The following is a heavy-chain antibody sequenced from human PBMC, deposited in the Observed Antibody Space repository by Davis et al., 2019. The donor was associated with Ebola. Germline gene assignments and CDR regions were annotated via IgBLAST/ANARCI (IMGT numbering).Heavy chain of an antibody. CDR2: ISYDGRNK. D-gene: IGHD5-18*01. J-gene: IGHJ4*02. Sequence: SCKASRYTLHSYYMHCLRQAPGNELEWLAAISYDGRNKYYADSVKGRFTISRDNSMNTLYLKMNSLRAEDTAVYYCARDGILPYEYSYGLNYWGQGTLVTVSS. V-gene: IGHV3-30-3*01. CDR1: RYTLHSYY. CDR3: ARDGILPYEYSYGLNY.